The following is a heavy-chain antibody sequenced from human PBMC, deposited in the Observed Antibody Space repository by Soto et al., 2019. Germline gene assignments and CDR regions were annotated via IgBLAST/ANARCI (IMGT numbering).Heavy chain of an antibody. J-gene: IGHJ5*02. CDR1: GGSISSGGYY. CDR2: IYYSGST. D-gene: IGHD2-2*01. CDR3: ASSRYGSTFYAS. Sequence: SSETLSLTCTVSGGSISSGGYYWSWIRQPPGKGLEWIGYIYYSGSTYYNPSLKSRLTISVDTSKNQFSLKLSSVTAADTAVYYCASSRYGSTFYASWGQGTLVTVSS. V-gene: IGHV4-30-4*01.